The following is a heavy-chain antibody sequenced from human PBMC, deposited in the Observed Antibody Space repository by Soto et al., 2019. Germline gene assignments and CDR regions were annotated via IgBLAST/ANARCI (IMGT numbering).Heavy chain of an antibody. J-gene: IGHJ4*02. Sequence: GESLKISCKGSGYTFTSYWIGWVRQMPGKGLEWMGIIYSGDSDPRYSPSFQGQVTISVDMSTTAYLQWSSLKASDTAIYYCARSYYGDYEYYFDYWGQGTLVTVSS. CDR2: IYSGDSDP. CDR3: ARSYYGDYEYYFDY. D-gene: IGHD4-17*01. CDR1: GYTFTSYW. V-gene: IGHV5-51*01.